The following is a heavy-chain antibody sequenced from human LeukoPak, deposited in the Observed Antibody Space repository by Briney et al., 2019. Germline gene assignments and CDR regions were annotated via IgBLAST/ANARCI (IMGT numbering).Heavy chain of an antibody. D-gene: IGHD4-23*01. Sequence: PGGSLRLSCAASGFSFNTYSMNWVRQAPGKGLEWVSSISSSSTYIYFADSVKGRFTVSRDNARNSVYLQMDSLRAEDTAVYYCATDTVVTRRAYFFDYWARESWSPSP. J-gene: IGHJ4*02. CDR1: GFSFNTYS. CDR2: ISSSSTYI. CDR3: ATDTVVTRRAYFFDY. V-gene: IGHV3-21*01.